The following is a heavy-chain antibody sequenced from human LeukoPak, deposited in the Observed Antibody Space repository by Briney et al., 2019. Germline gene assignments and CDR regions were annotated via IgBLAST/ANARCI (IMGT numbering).Heavy chain of an antibody. D-gene: IGHD4-17*01. CDR2: IYSGGST. CDR1: GFTVSSNY. V-gene: IGHV3-66*01. Sequence: GGSLRLSCAASGFTVSSNYMSWVRQAPGKGLEWVSVIYSGGSTYYADSVKGRFTTSRDNSKNTLYLQMNSLRAEDTAVYYCARAASDYGEGGFDYWGQGTLVTVSS. J-gene: IGHJ4*02. CDR3: ARAASDYGEGGFDY.